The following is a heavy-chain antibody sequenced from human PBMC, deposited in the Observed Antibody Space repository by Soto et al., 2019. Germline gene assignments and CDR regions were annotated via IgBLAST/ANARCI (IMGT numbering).Heavy chain of an antibody. V-gene: IGHV1-8*01. D-gene: IGHD3-16*01. CDR2: MNPNSGNT. CDR1: GYTFTSYD. Sequence: ASVKVSCKTSGYTFTSYDINWVRQATGQGLEWVGWMNPNSGNTGNAQKFQGRVTMTRDTSISTAYMELSSLTSEDTAIYYCARTWGDLDYWGQGTLVNVSS. J-gene: IGHJ4*02. CDR3: ARTWGDLDY.